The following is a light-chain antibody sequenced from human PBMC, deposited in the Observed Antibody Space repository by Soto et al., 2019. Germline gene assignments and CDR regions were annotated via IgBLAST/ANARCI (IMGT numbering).Light chain of an antibody. CDR3: QQYSIWRT. CDR1: ESVSTN. V-gene: IGKV3-15*01. CDR2: GAS. Sequence: EIEMTQSPTTLSRAPWERVIISGRASESVSTNLAWYRQKAGQAPRLLIYGASTRATGIPARFSGSGSGTEFTLTISGLQSEDFAVYYCQQYSIWRTFGQGTKVAIK. J-gene: IGKJ1*01.